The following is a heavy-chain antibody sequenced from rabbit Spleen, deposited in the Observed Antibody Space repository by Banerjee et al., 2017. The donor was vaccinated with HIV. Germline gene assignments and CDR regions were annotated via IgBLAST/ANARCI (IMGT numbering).Heavy chain of an antibody. CDR2: IYTGSSGRT. CDR3: VRGASSSGYYGL. V-gene: IGHV1S40*01. D-gene: IGHD1-1*01. Sequence: QQLVESGGGLVKPGAPLTLSCKASGFSFSSDSDMCWVRQAPGKGLEWIACIYTGSSGRTYYASWATGRFTISKTSSTTVTLQMTSLTAADTATYFCVRGASSSGYYGLWGQGTLVTVS. CDR1: GFSFSSDSD. J-gene: IGHJ3*01.